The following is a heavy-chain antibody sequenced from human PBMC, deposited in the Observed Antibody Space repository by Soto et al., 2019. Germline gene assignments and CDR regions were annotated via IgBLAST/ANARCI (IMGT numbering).Heavy chain of an antibody. J-gene: IGHJ4*02. CDR3: TTDSGCSSTSCQDYYFDY. D-gene: IGHD2-2*01. CDR2: IKSKTDGGTT. CDR1: GFTFSNSW. Sequence: EVQLVESGGGLVKPGGSLRLSCAASGFTFSNSWMSWVRQAPGKGLEWVGRIKSKTDGGTTDYAAHVKGRFTISRDDSKNTLYLQMNSLKTEDTAVYYCTTDSGCSSTSCQDYYFDYWGQGTLVTVSS. V-gene: IGHV3-15*01.